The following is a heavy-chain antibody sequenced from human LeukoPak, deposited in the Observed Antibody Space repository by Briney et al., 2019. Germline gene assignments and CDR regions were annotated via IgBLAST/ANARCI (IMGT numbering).Heavy chain of an antibody. J-gene: IGHJ4*02. D-gene: IGHD2-2*01. CDR1: GGSFTSADYC. V-gene: IGHV4-31*03. CDR2: IYHSGST. Sequence: SQTLSLTCTVSGGSFTSADYCLTWIRQRPGKGLEWIGNIYHSGSTYYNPSLKGRLSVSVDTSKNHFSLNLSSVTAGDTAVYFCARTIVPAAAFDFWGQGTLVTVSS. CDR3: ARTIVPAAAFDF.